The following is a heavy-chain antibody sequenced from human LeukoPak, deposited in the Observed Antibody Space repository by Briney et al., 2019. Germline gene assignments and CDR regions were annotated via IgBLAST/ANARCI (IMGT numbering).Heavy chain of an antibody. CDR1: GGSISSYY. D-gene: IGHD3-22*01. Sequence: SETLSLTCTVSGGSISSYYWSWIRQPPGKGLEWIGYIYYSGSTNYNPSLKSRVTISVDTSKNQFSLKLTSVTAADTAVYYCTRAASSGPLFTYHMDVWGKGTTVTVSS. J-gene: IGHJ6*03. CDR2: IYYSGST. CDR3: TRAASSGPLFTYHMDV. V-gene: IGHV4-59*12.